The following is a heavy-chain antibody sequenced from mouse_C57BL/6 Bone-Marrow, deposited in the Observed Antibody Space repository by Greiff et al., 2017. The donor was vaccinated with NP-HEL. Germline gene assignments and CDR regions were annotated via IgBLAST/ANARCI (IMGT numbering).Heavy chain of an antibody. CDR2: ISDGGSYT. V-gene: IGHV5-4*01. CDR1: GFTFSSYA. CDR3: ARSTVVADY. D-gene: IGHD1-1*01. J-gene: IGHJ2*01. Sequence: EVQGVESGGGLVKPGGSLKLSCAASGFTFSSYAMSWVRQTPEKRLEWVATISDGGSYTYYPDNVKGRFTISRDNAKNNLYLQMSHLKSEDTAMYYCARSTVVADYWGQGTTLTVSS.